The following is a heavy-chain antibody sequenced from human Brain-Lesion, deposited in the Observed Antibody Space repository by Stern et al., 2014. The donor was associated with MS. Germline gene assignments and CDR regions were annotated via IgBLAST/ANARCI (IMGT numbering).Heavy chain of an antibody. CDR1: GGSVSSTSYA. V-gene: IGHV4-39*01. Sequence: QVKLVQSGPGLVKPSETLSLTCTVAGGSVSSTSYAWAWIRQPPGKGLEWIGTIYYSGNPYYSPSLKSRITISPNTSKNQFSLQRGSVTAADTAVYYCAGEEDIRYCSGGSCTGNWFDPWGQGTLVTVSS. CDR3: AGEEDIRYCSGGSCTGNWFDP. J-gene: IGHJ5*02. D-gene: IGHD2-15*01. CDR2: IYYSGNP.